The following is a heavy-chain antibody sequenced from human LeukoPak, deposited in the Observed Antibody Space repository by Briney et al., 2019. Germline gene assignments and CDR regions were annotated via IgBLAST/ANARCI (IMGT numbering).Heavy chain of an antibody. Sequence: PGGSLRLSCAASGFTFRNYGMHWVRQAPGKGLEWVAFIRYDGSNKYYADSVKGRFTISRDNSKNTLYLQMSSQRAEDTAVYYCTRDTRGGSSAAGPVWGQGTLVTVSS. CDR2: IRYDGSNK. CDR1: GFTFRNYG. D-gene: IGHD6-13*01. CDR3: TRDTRGGSSAAGPV. J-gene: IGHJ4*02. V-gene: IGHV3-30*02.